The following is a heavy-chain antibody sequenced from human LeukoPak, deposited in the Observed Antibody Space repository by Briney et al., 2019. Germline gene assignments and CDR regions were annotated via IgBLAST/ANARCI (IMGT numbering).Heavy chain of an antibody. V-gene: IGHV4-59*01. J-gene: IGHJ5*02. CDR2: IYYSGRT. CDR1: GGSISTYY. Sequence: PSETLSLTCTVSGGSISTYYWSWIRQPPGKGLEWIGYIYYSGRTNYNPSLKGRVTISVDTSKNQFSLKLSSVTAADTAVYYCARGVAATPVWFDPWGQGTLVTVSS. D-gene: IGHD2-15*01. CDR3: ARGVAATPVWFDP.